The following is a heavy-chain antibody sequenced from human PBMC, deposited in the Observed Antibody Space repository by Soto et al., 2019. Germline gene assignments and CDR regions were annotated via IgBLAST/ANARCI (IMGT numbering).Heavy chain of an antibody. J-gene: IGHJ4*02. V-gene: IGHV3-30-3*01. CDR1: GGSISSSN. Sequence: LSLTCAVSGGSISSSNWWSWVRQPPGKGLEWVAVISYDGSNKYYADSVKGRFTISRDNSKNTLYLQMNSLRAEDTAVYYCAREGIAVAPDYWGQGTLVTVSS. CDR2: ISYDGSNK. D-gene: IGHD6-19*01. CDR3: AREGIAVAPDY.